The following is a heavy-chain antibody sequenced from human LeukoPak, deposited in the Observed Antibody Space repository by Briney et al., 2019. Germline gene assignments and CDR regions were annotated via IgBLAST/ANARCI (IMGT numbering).Heavy chain of an antibody. V-gene: IGHV3-23*01. CDR2: ISGSGGST. D-gene: IGHD3-22*01. CDR1: GFTFSSYA. CDR3: AKDPYDSGGYSATSFDH. J-gene: IGHJ4*02. Sequence: GGSLRLSCAASGFTFSSYAMSWVRQAPGKGLQWVSGISGSGGSTYYADSVRGRFTVSRDNSKNTLYLQMNSLRGEDTAVYYCAKDPYDSGGYSATSFDHWGQGTLVTVSP.